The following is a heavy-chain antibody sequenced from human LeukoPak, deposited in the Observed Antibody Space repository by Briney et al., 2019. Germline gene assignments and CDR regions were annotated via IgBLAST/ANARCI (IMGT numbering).Heavy chain of an antibody. Sequence: GGSLRLSCAASGFTVSSNYMTWVRQAPGKGLEWVALISSSGKNAYYGDSVKGRFTISRDNSDNTLSLHMNSLRVEDTAIYYCAKDIELSTWGLGTMVTVSS. D-gene: IGHD3-16*02. CDR1: GFTVSSNY. CDR2: ISSSGKNA. J-gene: IGHJ3*01. CDR3: AKDIELST. V-gene: IGHV3-23*01.